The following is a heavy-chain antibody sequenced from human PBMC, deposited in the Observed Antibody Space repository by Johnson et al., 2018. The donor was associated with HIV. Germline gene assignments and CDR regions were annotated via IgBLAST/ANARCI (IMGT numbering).Heavy chain of an antibody. CDR3: AKEVPVYSYGYYDAFDI. CDR2: TRYDGSDE. V-gene: IGHV3-30*02. J-gene: IGHJ3*02. Sequence: QVLLVESGGGVVQPGRSLRLSCATSGFTFSYYGLHWVRQAPGVGLEWVAFTRYDGSDEFYADSVKGRFPISRDNSKNTVYLQMNSLRAEDTAVYYCAKEVPVYSYGYYDAFDIWGQGTMVTVSS. CDR1: GFTFSYYG. D-gene: IGHD5-18*01.